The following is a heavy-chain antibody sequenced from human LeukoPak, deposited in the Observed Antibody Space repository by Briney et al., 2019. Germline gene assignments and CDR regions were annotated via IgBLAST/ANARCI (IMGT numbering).Heavy chain of an antibody. D-gene: IGHD6-6*01. CDR1: GYSFTSYW. CDR2: IYPGDSDT. V-gene: IGHV5-51*01. Sequence: GESLKISCKGSGYSFTSYWIGWVRQMPGKGLEWMGIIYPGDSDTRYSPSFQGQVTISADKSISTAYLQWSSLKASDTAMYYCASYQLSEYSSPTSAFDIWGQGTMVTVSS. CDR3: ASYQLSEYSSPTSAFDI. J-gene: IGHJ3*02.